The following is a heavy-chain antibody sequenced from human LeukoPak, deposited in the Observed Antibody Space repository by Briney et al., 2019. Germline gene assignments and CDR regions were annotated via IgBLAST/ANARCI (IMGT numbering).Heavy chain of an antibody. Sequence: GGSLRLSCAASGFTFSSYWMSWVRQAPGKGLEWVANIKADGSEKYYVDSVKGRFTISRDNAKNSLYLQMDSLRAEDTAVYYCARLRPYSSSWYAYYGMDVWGQGATVTVSS. CDR2: IKADGSEK. CDR3: ARLRPYSSSWYAYYGMDV. J-gene: IGHJ6*02. V-gene: IGHV3-7*04. D-gene: IGHD6-13*01. CDR1: GFTFSSYW.